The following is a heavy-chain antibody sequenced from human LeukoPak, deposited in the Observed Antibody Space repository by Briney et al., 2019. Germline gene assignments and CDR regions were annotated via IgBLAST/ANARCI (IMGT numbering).Heavy chain of an antibody. V-gene: IGHV4-61*01. CDR2: IYYSGGT. D-gene: IGHD7-27*01. CDR1: GGSVSSGSYY. J-gene: IGHJ6*02. Sequence: SETLSLTCTVSGGSVSSGSYYWSWIRQPPGKGLEWIGYIYYSGGTNYNPSLKSRVTISVDTSKNQFSLKLSSVTAADTAVYYCARDGVLGSYGMDVWGQGTTVTVPS. CDR3: ARDGVLGSYGMDV.